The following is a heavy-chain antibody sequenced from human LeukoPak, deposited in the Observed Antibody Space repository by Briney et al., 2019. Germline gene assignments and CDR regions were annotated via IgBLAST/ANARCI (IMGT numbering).Heavy chain of an antibody. CDR1: GGSVSSYY. J-gene: IGHJ6*03. CDR2: IYTSGST. CDR3: ARDFRGPRPLYCSSTSCPQYYYYYMDV. D-gene: IGHD2-2*01. Sequence: SETLSLTCTVSGGSVSSYYWSWIRQPAGKGLEWIGRIYTSGSTNYNPSLKSRVTMSVDTSKNQFSLKLSSVTAADTAVYYCARDFRGPRPLYCSSTSCPQYYYYYMDVWGKGTTVTVSS. V-gene: IGHV4-4*07.